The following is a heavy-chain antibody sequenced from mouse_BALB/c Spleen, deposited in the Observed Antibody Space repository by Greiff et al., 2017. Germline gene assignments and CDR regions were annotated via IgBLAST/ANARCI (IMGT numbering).Heavy chain of an antibody. D-gene: IGHD2-10*02. Sequence: EVKLMESGPGLVKPSQSLSLTCTVTGYSITSDYAWNWIRQFPGNKLEWMGYISYSGSTSYNPSLKSRISITRDTSKNQFFLQLNSVTTEDTATYYCARGQYGNPMDYWGQGTSVTVSS. V-gene: IGHV3-2*02. CDR3: ARGQYGNPMDY. J-gene: IGHJ4*01. CDR1: GYSITSDYA. CDR2: ISYSGST.